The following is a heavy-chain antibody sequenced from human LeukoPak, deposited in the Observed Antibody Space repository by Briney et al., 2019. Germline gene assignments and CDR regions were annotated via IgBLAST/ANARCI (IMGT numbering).Heavy chain of an antibody. CDR1: GYSISSGYY. CDR2: IYYSGST. J-gene: IGHJ6*03. V-gene: IGHV4-61*01. D-gene: IGHD3-16*01. CDR3: ARDGAHKNHYYSYYYMDV. Sequence: SETLSLTCTVSGYSISSGYYWGWIRQPPGKGLEWIGYIYYSGSTNYNPSLKSRVTISLDTSKNPFSLKLSSVTAADTAVYYCARDGAHKNHYYSYYYMDVWGKGATVTVSS.